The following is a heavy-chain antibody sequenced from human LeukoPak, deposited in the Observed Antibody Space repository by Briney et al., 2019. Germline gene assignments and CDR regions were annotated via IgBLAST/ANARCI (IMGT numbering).Heavy chain of an antibody. V-gene: IGHV1-69*05. CDR1: GGTFSSYA. CDR3: ASNSEIAVAGTWGFDY. Sequence: ASVKVSCKASGGTFSSYAISWVRQAPGQGLEWMGGIIPIFGTANYAQKFQGRATITTDESTSTAYMELSSLRSEDTAVYYCASNSEIAVAGTWGFDYWGQGTLVTVSS. D-gene: IGHD6-19*01. CDR2: IIPIFGTA. J-gene: IGHJ4*02.